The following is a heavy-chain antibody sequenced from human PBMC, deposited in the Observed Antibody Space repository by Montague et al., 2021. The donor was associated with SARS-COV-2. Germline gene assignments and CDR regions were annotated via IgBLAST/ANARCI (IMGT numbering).Heavy chain of an antibody. D-gene: IGHD5-18*01. CDR1: GFTFSSYS. CDR3: ARDLGLVPAMVYYYYYGMDV. CDR2: ISSSSSTI. Sequence: SLSLSFSASGFTFSSYSMNWVCQAPGKGPEWVSYISSSSSTIYYADSVKGRFTISRDNAKNSLYLQMNSLRDEDTAVYYCARDLGLVPAMVYYYYYGMDVWGQGTTVTVSS. J-gene: IGHJ6*02. V-gene: IGHV3-48*02.